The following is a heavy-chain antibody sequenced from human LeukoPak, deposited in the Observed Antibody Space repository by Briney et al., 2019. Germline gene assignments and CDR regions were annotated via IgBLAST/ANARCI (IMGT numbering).Heavy chain of an antibody. CDR1: GYSFTSYW. J-gene: IGHJ5*02. D-gene: IGHD6-6*01. CDR2: IDPSDSYT. CDR3: ASRRDNSSSYKWFDP. Sequence: GESLRISCKGSGYSFTSYWISRVRQMPGKGLEWMGRIDPSDSYTNYSPSFQGHVTISADKSISTAYLQWSSLKASDTAMYYCASRRDNSSSYKWFDPWGQGTLVTVSS. V-gene: IGHV5-10-1*01.